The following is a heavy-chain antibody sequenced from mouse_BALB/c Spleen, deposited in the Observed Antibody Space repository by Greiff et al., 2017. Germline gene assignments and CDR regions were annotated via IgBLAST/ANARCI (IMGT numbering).Heavy chain of an antibody. Sequence: VQLQQPGAELVKPGASVKLSCKASGYTFTSYWMHWVKQRPGQGLEWIGEINPSNGRTNYNEKFKSKATLTVDKSSSTAYMQLSSLTSEDSAVYYCARSPYYYGSSHYYAMDYWGQGTSVTVSS. V-gene: IGHV1S81*02. CDR1: GYTFTSYW. CDR3: ARSPYYYGSSHYYAMDY. CDR2: INPSNGRT. D-gene: IGHD1-1*01. J-gene: IGHJ4*01.